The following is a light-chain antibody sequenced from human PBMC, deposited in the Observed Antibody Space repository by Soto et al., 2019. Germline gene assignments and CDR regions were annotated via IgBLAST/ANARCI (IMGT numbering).Light chain of an antibody. Sequence: QSVLTQPASVSGSPGQSITVSCTGTSSDVGSYDLVSWYQQHPGQAPKVMIYGVTKRSSGVSNRFSGNRSGNTASLTISGLQAEDEAEHYCCSYAGDNSWVFGGGTKVT. V-gene: IGLV2-23*02. CDR1: SSDVGSYDL. J-gene: IGLJ3*02. CDR2: GVT. CDR3: CSYAGDNSWV.